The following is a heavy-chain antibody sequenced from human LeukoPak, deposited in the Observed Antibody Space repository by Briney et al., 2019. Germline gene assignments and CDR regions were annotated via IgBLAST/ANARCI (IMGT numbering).Heavy chain of an antibody. CDR1: GGSISSSSYY. CDR2: IYYSGNT. D-gene: IGHD5-18*01. V-gene: IGHV4-39*01. CDR3: ARQTLGYSYGYDY. Sequence: SETLSLTCTVSGGSISSSSYYWGWIRQPPGKGLEWIGSIYYSGNTYYNPSLKSLVTISVGTSKNQFSLKLSSVTAADTAVYYCARQTLGYSYGYDYWGQGTLVTVSS. J-gene: IGHJ4*02.